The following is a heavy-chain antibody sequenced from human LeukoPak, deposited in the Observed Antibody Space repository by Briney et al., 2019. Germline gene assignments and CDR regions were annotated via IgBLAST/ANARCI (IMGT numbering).Heavy chain of an antibody. CDR2: ISYDGSNK. Sequence: PGRSLRLSCAASGFTFSSYGMHRVRQAPGKGLEWVAVISYDGSNKYYADSVKGRFTISRDNSKNTLYLQMNSLRAEDTAVYYCAKTIGSYPPYYFDYWGQGTLVTVSS. CDR3: AKTIGSYPPYYFDY. J-gene: IGHJ4*02. CDR1: GFTFSSYG. V-gene: IGHV3-30*18. D-gene: IGHD1-26*01.